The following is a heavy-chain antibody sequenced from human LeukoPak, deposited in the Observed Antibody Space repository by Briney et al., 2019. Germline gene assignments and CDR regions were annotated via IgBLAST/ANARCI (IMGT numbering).Heavy chain of an antibody. CDR2: ISSSGNTI. CDR1: GFTFNDYY. V-gene: IGHV3-11*04. J-gene: IGHJ4*02. CDR3: AREEDIVVVPAAMGY. D-gene: IGHD2-2*01. Sequence: GGSLRLSCEASGFTFNDYYMTWVRQAPGKGLEWVSYISSSGNTIYYADSVKGRFAISRDNAKNSLYLQMNSLRAEDTAVYYCAREEDIVVVPAAMGYWGQGTLVTVSS.